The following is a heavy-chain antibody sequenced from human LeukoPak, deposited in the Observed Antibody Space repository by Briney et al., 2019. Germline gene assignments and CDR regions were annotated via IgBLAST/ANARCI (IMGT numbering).Heavy chain of an antibody. V-gene: IGHV3-7*01. J-gene: IGHJ4*02. D-gene: IGHD6-19*01. Sequence: GGSLRLSCAVSGFTFSSYWMSWVRQAPGKGLEWVANIKQDGSEKYYVDSVKGRFTISRDNAKNSLYLQMNSLRAEDTAVYYCARDQGYSSGSLYWGQGTLVTVSS. CDR1: GFTFSSYW. CDR3: ARDQGYSSGSLY. CDR2: IKQDGSEK.